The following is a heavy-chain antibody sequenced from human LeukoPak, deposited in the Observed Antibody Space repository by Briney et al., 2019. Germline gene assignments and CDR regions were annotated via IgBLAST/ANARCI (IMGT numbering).Heavy chain of an antibody. CDR3: ARGKPYYYDSSGYYPRD. J-gene: IGHJ4*02. V-gene: IGHV3-33*01. CDR2: IWYDGSNK. Sequence: GGSLRLSCAASGFTFSSYGMHWVRQAPGKGLEWVAVIWYDGSNKYYADSVKGRFTISRDNSKNTLYLQMNSLRAEDTAVYYCARGKPYYYDSSGYYPRDRGQGALVTVSS. CDR1: GFTFSSYG. D-gene: IGHD3-22*01.